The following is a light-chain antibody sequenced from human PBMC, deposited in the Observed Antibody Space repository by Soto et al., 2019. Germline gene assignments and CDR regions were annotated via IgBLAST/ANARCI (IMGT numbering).Light chain of an antibody. V-gene: IGKV1-39*01. CDR3: QQSYNTTWT. Sequence: IQLTQSPSSLSASVGDRVTITCRASQIISSYLNWYQQKPGKAPKLLIYAASSLQSGVPSRFSGSGSETDFTLTIRSLQPEDFATYSCQQSYNTTWTFGQGTKVDIK. CDR1: QIISSY. CDR2: AAS. J-gene: IGKJ1*01.